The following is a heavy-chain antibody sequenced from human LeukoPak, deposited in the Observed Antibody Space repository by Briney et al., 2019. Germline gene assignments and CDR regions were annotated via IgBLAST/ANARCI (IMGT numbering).Heavy chain of an antibody. D-gene: IGHD4-23*01. CDR2: IYYSGST. V-gene: IGHV4-59*02. CDR3: ARGIRGNGDAFDI. J-gene: IGHJ3*02. CDR1: GGSVSSYY. Sequence: SETLSLTCTVSGGSVSSYYWSWIRQPPGKGLEWIGYIYYSGSTNYNPSLKSRVTISVDTSKNQFSLKLSSVTAADTAVYYCARGIRGNGDAFDIWGQGTMVTVSS.